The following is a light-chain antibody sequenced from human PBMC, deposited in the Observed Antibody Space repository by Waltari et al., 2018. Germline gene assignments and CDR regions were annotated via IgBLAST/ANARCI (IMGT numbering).Light chain of an antibody. J-gene: IGKJ4*01. CDR1: QSVSSY. CDR3: QQRSNWPLT. Sequence: EIVLTQSPATLSLSPGERATLSCRASQSVSSYLAWYQQKPGQAPRLLIYDASNRATGIPAMFSGSGSGTDFTLTISSLEPEDFAVYYCQQRSNWPLTFGGGTKVDIK. CDR2: DAS. V-gene: IGKV3-11*01.